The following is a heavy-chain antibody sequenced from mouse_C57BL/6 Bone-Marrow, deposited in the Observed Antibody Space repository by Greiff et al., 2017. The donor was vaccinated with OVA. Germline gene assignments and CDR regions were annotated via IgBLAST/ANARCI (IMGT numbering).Heavy chain of an antibody. CDR2: IYPGDGDT. CDR1: GYAFSSSW. J-gene: IGHJ2*01. Sequence: QVQLKESGPELVKPGASVKISCKASGYAFSSSWMNWVKQRPGKGLEWIGRIYPGDGDTNYNGKFKGKATLTADKSSSTAYMQLSSLTSEDSAVYFCGRALDCDYWGQGTTLTVSS. V-gene: IGHV1-82*01. CDR3: GRALDCDY. D-gene: IGHD2-10*02.